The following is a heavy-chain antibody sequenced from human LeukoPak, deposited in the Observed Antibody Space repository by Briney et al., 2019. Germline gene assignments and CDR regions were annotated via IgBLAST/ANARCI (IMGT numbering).Heavy chain of an antibody. Sequence: KPSETLSLTCTVSGGSISSYYWSWIRQPPGKGLEWIGYIYYSGSTKYNPSLKSRVTISVDTSKNQFSLKLSSVTAADTAVYYRARDWWGAAASTYYYYGMDVWGQGTTVTVSS. J-gene: IGHJ6*02. CDR2: IYYSGST. V-gene: IGHV4-59*01. CDR1: GGSISSYY. D-gene: IGHD6-13*01. CDR3: ARDWWGAAASTYYYYGMDV.